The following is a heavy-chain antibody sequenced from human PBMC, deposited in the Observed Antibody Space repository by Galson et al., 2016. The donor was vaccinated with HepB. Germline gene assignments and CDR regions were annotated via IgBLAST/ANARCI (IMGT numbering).Heavy chain of an antibody. D-gene: IGHD3-22*01. Sequence: SLRLSCAASGFSFSNSGMSWVRQAPGRGLEWVSGITRSGYATHYADFVKGRFTISRDNSKNTLYLYMNNLTAADTAVYYCARRGTLTYDPSGYFYYWGQGTLVTVSS. CDR1: GFSFSNSG. V-gene: IGHV3-23*01. CDR2: ITRSGYAT. CDR3: ARRGTLTYDPSGYFYY. J-gene: IGHJ4*02.